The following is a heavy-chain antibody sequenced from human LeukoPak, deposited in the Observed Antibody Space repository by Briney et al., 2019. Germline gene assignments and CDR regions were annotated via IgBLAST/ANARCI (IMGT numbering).Heavy chain of an antibody. V-gene: IGHV4-39*07. CDR1: GGSISSSSYY. CDR3: ARVDSYDRSGHFDP. D-gene: IGHD3-22*01. Sequence: PSETLSLTCTVSGGSISSSSYYWGWIRQPPGKGLEWIGSIEDSGSTYYNPSLKSRVTTSIYTSKNQFSLELTSVTAADTAVYYCARVDSYDRSGHFDPWGQGTLVIVSS. CDR2: IEDSGST. J-gene: IGHJ5*02.